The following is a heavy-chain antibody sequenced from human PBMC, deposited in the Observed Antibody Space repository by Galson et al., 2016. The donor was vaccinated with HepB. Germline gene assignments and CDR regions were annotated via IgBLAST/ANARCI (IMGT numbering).Heavy chain of an antibody. V-gene: IGHV5-51*01. CDR1: GYRFTNRW. D-gene: IGHD6-6*01. Sequence: QSGAEVKEPGESLKISCKGSGYRFTNRWIGWVRQMPGKGLEWMGIIYPGDSDTRYSPSFQGQVTISADKSISTAHLQWSSLKASDTAMYYCARHLFGSSSDYYGMDVWGQGTTVTVSS. CDR2: IYPGDSDT. CDR3: ARHLFGSSSDYYGMDV. J-gene: IGHJ6*02.